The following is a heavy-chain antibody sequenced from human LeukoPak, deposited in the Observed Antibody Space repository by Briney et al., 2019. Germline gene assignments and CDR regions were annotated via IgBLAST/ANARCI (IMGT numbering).Heavy chain of an antibody. D-gene: IGHD1-26*01. CDR1: GGTFSSYA. Sequence: SVTVSCKASGGTFSSYAISWVRQAPGQGLEWMGGIIPIFGTANYAQKFQGRVTITADESTSTAYMELSSLRSEDTAVYYCARGALLVGARLHQNWFDPWGQGTLVTVSS. CDR2: IIPIFGTA. V-gene: IGHV1-69*13. CDR3: ARGALLVGARLHQNWFDP. J-gene: IGHJ5*02.